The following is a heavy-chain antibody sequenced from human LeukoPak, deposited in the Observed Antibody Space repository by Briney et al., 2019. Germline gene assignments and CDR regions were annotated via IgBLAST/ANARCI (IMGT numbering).Heavy chain of an antibody. V-gene: IGHV4-61*02. J-gene: IGHJ6*03. CDR3: ARRTAMVPFYMDV. D-gene: IGHD5-18*01. Sequence: SQTLSLTCTVSGGSISSGSYYWSWIRQPAGKGLEWIGRIYTSGSTNYNPSLKSRVTISVDTSKNQFSLKLSSVTAADTAVYYCARRTAMVPFYMDVWGKGTTVTVSS. CDR1: GGSISSGSYY. CDR2: IYTSGST.